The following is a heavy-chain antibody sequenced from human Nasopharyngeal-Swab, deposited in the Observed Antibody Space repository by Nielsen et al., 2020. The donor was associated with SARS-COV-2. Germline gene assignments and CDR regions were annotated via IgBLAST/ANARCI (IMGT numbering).Heavy chain of an antibody. J-gene: IGHJ3*02. D-gene: IGHD1/OR15-1a*01. V-gene: IGHV3-23*01. Sequence: GESLKISCAASGFTFSSYAMNWVRRAPGKGLEWVSGISGSGGSTYYAASVKGRFTIYRDNSKNTLYLQLNSLRAEDTAVYYCAKERVEQGAFDIWGQGTMVTVSS. CDR2: ISGSGGST. CDR1: GFTFSSYA. CDR3: AKERVEQGAFDI.